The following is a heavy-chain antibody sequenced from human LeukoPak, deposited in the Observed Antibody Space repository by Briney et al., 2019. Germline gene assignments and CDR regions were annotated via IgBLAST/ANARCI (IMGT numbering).Heavy chain of an antibody. D-gene: IGHD2-15*01. V-gene: IGHV3-23*01. CDR2: MSGSGGGT. CDR1: GFTFSSDA. CDR3: ARDFCSGGSCYSFYYYYYMDV. Sequence: GGSLRLSCAASGFTFSSDAMTWGRQGPGKGLEWVSAMSGSGGGTYFAVSVKGRFTISRDNSKTALYLQMNSLRAADTAVYYCARDFCSGGSCYSFYYYYYMDVWGKGTTVTVSS. J-gene: IGHJ6*03.